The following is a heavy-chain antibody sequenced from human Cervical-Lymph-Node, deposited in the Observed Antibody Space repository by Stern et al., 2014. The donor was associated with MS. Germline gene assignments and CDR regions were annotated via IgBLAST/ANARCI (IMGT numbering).Heavy chain of an antibody. CDR1: GYTFTSYA. V-gene: IGHV7-4-1*02. CDR3: ARLYSSNWESFDY. D-gene: IGHD6-13*01. Sequence: VQLVESGSELNKPGASVKVSCKASGYTFTSYAMNWVRQAHGQGLEWMGWINTNTGNPTYAQGLTGRFVFSLDTSVSTAYLQISSLKAEDTAVYYCARLYSSNWESFDYWGQGTLVTVSS. J-gene: IGHJ4*02. CDR2: INTNTGNP.